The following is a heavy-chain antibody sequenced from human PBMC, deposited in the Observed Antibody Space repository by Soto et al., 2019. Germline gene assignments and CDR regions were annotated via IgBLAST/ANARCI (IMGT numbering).Heavy chain of an antibody. D-gene: IGHD3-9*01. J-gene: IGHJ6*02. V-gene: IGHV3-23*01. Sequence: GGSLRLSCAASGFTFSSYAMSWVRQAPGKGLEWVSAISGSGGSTYYADSVKGRFTISRDNSKNTLYLQMNSLRAEETAVYYCAKAGATSYYDILTGYYYGMDVWGQGTTVTVSS. CDR1: GFTFSSYA. CDR2: ISGSGGST. CDR3: AKAGATSYYDILTGYYYGMDV.